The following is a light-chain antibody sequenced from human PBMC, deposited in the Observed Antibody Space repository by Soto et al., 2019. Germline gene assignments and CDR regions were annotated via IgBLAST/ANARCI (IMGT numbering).Light chain of an antibody. Sequence: EIVMTQSPATLSVSPGERATLSRRASQSVSSNLAWYQQKPGQAPRLLIYGASTRATGIPARFSGSGSGTEFTLTISSLQSEDFAVYYCQQYNNWPPGSTVFGQGTKLEIK. J-gene: IGKJ2*01. V-gene: IGKV3-15*01. CDR1: QSVSSN. CDR3: QQYNNWPPGSTV. CDR2: GAS.